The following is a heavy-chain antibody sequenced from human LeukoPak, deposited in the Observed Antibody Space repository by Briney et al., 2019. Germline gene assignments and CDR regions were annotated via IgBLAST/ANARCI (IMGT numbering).Heavy chain of an antibody. J-gene: IGHJ6*02. CDR2: IQSDGNEK. CDR1: GFTFRDYW. Sequence: GGSLRLSCGASGFTFRDYWMSWVRQAPGKGLEWVANIQSDGNEKNYIDSVQGRFTISRDNAKTSLYLQMNSLRAEDTAVYYCARDSAVATYYGVDVSGQGTTVTVSS. D-gene: IGHD6-19*01. CDR3: ARDSAVATYYGVDV. V-gene: IGHV3-7*01.